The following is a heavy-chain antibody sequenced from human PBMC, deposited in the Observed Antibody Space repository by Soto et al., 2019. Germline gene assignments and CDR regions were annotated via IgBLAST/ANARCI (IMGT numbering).Heavy chain of an antibody. V-gene: IGHV3-33*01. D-gene: IGHD4-17*01. CDR2: IVNDGSEQ. CDR1: GFSFSTHG. CDR3: ARDDNYADNGLDH. Sequence: QVQLVESGGGVVRPGRSLRLSCAATGFSFSTHGMHWVRQAPGKGLEWVAVIVNDGSEQDYSDSVKGRVTISRDNSKNTRHLQMNNLRAEDTAVYYCARDDNYADNGLDHGGQGILVTVSS. J-gene: IGHJ4*02.